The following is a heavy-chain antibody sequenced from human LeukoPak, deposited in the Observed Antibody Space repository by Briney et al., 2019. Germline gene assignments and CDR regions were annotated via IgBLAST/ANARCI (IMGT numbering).Heavy chain of an antibody. J-gene: IGHJ4*02. Sequence: PSETLSLTCTVSGGSISRGDYYWSWIRQPPGKGLEWIGYIYYSGSTYYNPSLKSRVTISVDTSKNQFSLKLSSVTAADTAVYYCARGLYDCSSTSCHPRFDYWGQGTLVTVSS. CDR3: ARGLYDCSSTSCHPRFDY. CDR2: IYYSGST. CDR1: GGSISRGDYY. D-gene: IGHD2-2*01. V-gene: IGHV4-30-4*08.